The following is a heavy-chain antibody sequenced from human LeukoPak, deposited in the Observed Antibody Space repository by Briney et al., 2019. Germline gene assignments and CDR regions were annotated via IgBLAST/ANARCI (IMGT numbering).Heavy chain of an antibody. Sequence: SETLSFTCTVFGDSISTFYWSWIRQPAGKGLEWIGHIYNSGSTNYNPSLKSRVTMSVDTSKNQFFLKLSSVTAADTAVYYCARDVVAAVGPFDYWGQGILVTVSS. CDR3: ARDVVAAVGPFDY. CDR2: IYNSGST. CDR1: GDSISTFY. V-gene: IGHV4-4*07. J-gene: IGHJ4*02. D-gene: IGHD6-13*01.